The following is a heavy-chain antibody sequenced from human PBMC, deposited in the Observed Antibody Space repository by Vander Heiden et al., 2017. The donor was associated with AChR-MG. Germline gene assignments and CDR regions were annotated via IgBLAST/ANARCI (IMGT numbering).Heavy chain of an antibody. D-gene: IGHD2-15*01. CDR2: IYYSGSP. Sequence: QVQLQASGPGQVKRSETLSLTCTFSGVPISSYYWGWFRQPPGKGLESIGYIYYSGSPNYNPSLKSRVPIAVETSKNQFSLKLSSVAAADTAVYYCARPRKDTLYYFDYWCQGTLVTVSS. J-gene: IGHJ4*02. V-gene: IGHV4-59*01. CDR3: ARPRKDTLYYFDY. CDR1: GVPISSYY.